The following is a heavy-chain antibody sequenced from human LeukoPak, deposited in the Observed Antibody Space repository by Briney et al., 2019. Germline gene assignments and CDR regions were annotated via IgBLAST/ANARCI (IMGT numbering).Heavy chain of an antibody. V-gene: IGHV1-2*02. CDR1: GYTFTGYY. CDR3: ARARQTIAVAGTSSNWFDP. D-gene: IGHD6-19*01. CDR2: INPNSGGT. J-gene: IGHJ5*02. Sequence: AASVKVSCKASGYTFTGYYMHWVRQAPGQGLEWMGWINPNSGGTNYAQKFQGRVTMTRDTSISTAYMELSRLRSDDTAVYYCARARQTIAVAGTSSNWFDPWGQGTLVTVSS.